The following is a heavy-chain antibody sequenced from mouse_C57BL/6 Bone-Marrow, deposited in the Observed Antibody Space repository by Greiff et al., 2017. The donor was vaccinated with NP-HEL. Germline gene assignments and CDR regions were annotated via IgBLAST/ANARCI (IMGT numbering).Heavy chain of an antibody. V-gene: IGHV1-69*01. CDR1: GYTFTSSW. D-gene: IGHD1-1*01. Sequence: QVQLQQPGAELVMPGASVKLSCKASGYTFTSSWMPWVTQRPGQGLEWIGEFAPSDSYTNYNQKFKGKSTLTVDKSSSTAYMQLSSLTSEDSAIYCSAKEDVCSSSAYWGQGTRVTVSA. CDR3: AKEDVCSSSAY. CDR2: FAPSDSYT. J-gene: IGHJ3*01.